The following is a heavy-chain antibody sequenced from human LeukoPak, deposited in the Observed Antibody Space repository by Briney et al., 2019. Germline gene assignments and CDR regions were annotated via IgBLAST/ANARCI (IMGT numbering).Heavy chain of an antibody. CDR3: ARAVRPLWFGDISQDCYYMDV. D-gene: IGHD3-10*01. CDR1: GYTFTGYY. CDR2: INPNSGGT. Sequence: ASVKVSCKASGYTFTGYYMHWVRQAPGQGLEWLGWINPNSGGTNYEQKFQGRVTMTRDTSISTAYMELSRLRSDDTAVYYCARAVRPLWFGDISQDCYYMDVWGKGTTVTISS. J-gene: IGHJ6*03. V-gene: IGHV1-2*02.